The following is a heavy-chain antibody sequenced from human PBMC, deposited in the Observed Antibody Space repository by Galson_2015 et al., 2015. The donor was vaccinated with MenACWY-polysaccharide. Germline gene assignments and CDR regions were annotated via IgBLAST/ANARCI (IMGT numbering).Heavy chain of an antibody. CDR3: AKVGPRSSWTMGIDY. CDR2: RGSGGGL. J-gene: IGHJ4*02. CDR1: GFSVGGNG. D-gene: IGHD6-13*01. V-gene: IGHV3-23*01. Sequence: SLRISCAASGFSVGGNGMSWVRQASGRGVEWASGRGSGGGLYNADSVTGRFTVYRDNSIDALYLQMNNLRAEDTAVYYCAKVGPRSSWTMGIDYWGQGTLVTGSS.